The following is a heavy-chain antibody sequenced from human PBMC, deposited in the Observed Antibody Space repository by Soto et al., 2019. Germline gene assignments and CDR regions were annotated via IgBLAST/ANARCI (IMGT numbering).Heavy chain of an antibody. J-gene: IGHJ4*02. CDR2: ISGSGGST. Sequence: PGGSLRLSCAASGFTFSSYAMSWVRQAPGKGLEWVSAISGSGGSTYYADSVKGRFTISRDNSKNTLYLQMNSLRAEDTAVYYCAKDLLRDYYDSSRYGYWGQGPLVTVSS. D-gene: IGHD3-22*01. CDR3: AKDLLRDYYDSSRYGY. CDR1: GFTFSSYA. V-gene: IGHV3-23*01.